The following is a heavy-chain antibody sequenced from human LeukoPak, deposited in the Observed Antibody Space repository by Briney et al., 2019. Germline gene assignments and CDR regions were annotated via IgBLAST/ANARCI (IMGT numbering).Heavy chain of an antibody. CDR3: ARVRGNDVPVAFDI. J-gene: IGHJ3*02. Sequence: SVKVSCKASGGTFSSYAISWVRQAPGQGLEWMGGIIPIFGTANYAQKFQGRVTITADESTSTAYMELSSLRSEDTAVYYYARVRGNDVPVAFDIWGQGTMVTVSS. V-gene: IGHV1-69*13. D-gene: IGHD1-1*01. CDR1: GGTFSSYA. CDR2: IIPIFGTA.